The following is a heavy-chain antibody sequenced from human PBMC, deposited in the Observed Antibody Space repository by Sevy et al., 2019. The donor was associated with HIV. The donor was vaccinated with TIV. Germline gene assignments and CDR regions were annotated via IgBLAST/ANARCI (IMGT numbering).Heavy chain of an antibody. CDR2: ISSSSSFI. Sequence: GGSLRLSCAASGFTFSSYSMNWVRQAPGKGLEWVSSISSSSSFIYYADSVKGRFTISRDNAKNSLYLQMNSLRAEDTAVYYCARDSQWLVDYWGQGTLVTVSS. CDR3: ARDSQWLVDY. D-gene: IGHD6-19*01. V-gene: IGHV3-21*01. J-gene: IGHJ4*02. CDR1: GFTFSSYS.